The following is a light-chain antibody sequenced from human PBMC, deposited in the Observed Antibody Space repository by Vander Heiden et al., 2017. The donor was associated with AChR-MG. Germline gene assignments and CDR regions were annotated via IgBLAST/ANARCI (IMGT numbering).Light chain of an antibody. J-gene: IGLJ2*01. CDR2: EVS. Sequence: QSALTQPPSASGSPGQSVTISCTGTSRDVGGYNYVSWYHQHPGKAPRLMIYEVSKRPSGVPDRCSGSKAGNTASLTVSGLQAEDEADYYCSSYAGSNNLVFGGGTKLTGL. CDR1: SRDVGGYNY. V-gene: IGLV2-8*01. CDR3: SSYAGSNNLV.